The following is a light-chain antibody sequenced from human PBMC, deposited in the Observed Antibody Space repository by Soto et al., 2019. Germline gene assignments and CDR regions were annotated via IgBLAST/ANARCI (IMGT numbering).Light chain of an antibody. Sequence: DIQLTQSPASLSASVGDRVTITCRASDNIGSNLNWYQHQTGTAPKLLIYAASSLQGGVPSRFSGSGYGTQFTLTISGLKIEDFETYYCQQSYKILTFGGGTKVDSK. J-gene: IGKJ4*01. V-gene: IGKV1-39*01. CDR2: AAS. CDR3: QQSYKILT. CDR1: DNIGSN.